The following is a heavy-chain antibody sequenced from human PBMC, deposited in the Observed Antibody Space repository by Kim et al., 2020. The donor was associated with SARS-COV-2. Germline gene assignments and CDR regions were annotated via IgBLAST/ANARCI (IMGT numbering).Heavy chain of an antibody. CDR2: ISSKGGST. D-gene: IGHD3-22*01. CDR1: GFTFSTYA. V-gene: IGHV3-64D*06. CDR3: VKDQSPYYYDSSGYYY. J-gene: IGHJ4*02. Sequence: GGSLRLSCSASGFTFSTYAMHWVRQAPGKGLEYVSGISSKGGSTNYADSVKGRFTISRDNSKNTLYLQMSSLRAEDTAVYYCVKDQSPYYYDSSGYYYWGQGTLVTVSS.